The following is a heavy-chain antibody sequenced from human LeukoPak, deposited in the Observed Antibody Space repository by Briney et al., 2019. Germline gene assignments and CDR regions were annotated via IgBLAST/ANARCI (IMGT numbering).Heavy chain of an antibody. CDR1: GFTFSSYS. CDR3: ARGPIFGVVTGPFDY. Sequence: GGSLRLSCAASGFTFSSYSMNWVRQAPGKGLEWVSSISSGSKYIYNADSVKGRFTISRDNAKNSLYLQMNSLRAEDTAVYYCARGPIFGVVTGPFDYWGQGTLVTVSS. CDR2: ISSGSKYI. D-gene: IGHD3-3*01. J-gene: IGHJ4*02. V-gene: IGHV3-21*01.